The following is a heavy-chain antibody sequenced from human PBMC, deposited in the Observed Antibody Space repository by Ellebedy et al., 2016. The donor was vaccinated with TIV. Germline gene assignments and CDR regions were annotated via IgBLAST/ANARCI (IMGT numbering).Heavy chain of an antibody. D-gene: IGHD3-10*01. J-gene: IGHJ5*02. Sequence: AASVKVSCKASGVTFSRYAVSWVRQPPGHGLEWMGPLIPMYGKTHYAQKLQGRVTIAADESTNTAFMELSSLKSEETAIYDCARGEYRNWFDPWGQGTLVTVSS. CDR3: ARGEYRNWFDP. CDR1: GVTFSRYA. CDR2: LIPMYGKT. V-gene: IGHV1-69*13.